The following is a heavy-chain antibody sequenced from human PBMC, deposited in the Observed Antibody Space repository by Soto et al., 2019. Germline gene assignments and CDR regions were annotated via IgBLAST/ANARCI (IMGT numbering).Heavy chain of an antibody. CDR3: AKAPMVRGVISPFDY. CDR1: GFTFGSYA. V-gene: IGHV3-23*01. CDR2: IGGSGGST. D-gene: IGHD3-10*01. J-gene: IGHJ4*02. Sequence: GGSLRLSCAASGFTFGSYAMSWVRQAPGKGLEWVSAIGGSGGSTYYADSVKGRFTISRDNSKNTLYLQMNSLRAEDTAVYYCAKAPMVRGVISPFDYWGQGTLVTVSS.